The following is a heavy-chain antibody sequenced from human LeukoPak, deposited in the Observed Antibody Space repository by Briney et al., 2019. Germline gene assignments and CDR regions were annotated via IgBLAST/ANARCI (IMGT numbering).Heavy chain of an antibody. CDR3: ASGYCSGGSCYRVEPDY. Sequence: SVKVSCKASGGTFSGYAISWVRQAPGQGLEWMGGIIPIFGTANYAQKFQGRVTINADESTSTAYMELSSLRSEDTAVYYCASGYCSGGSCYRVEPDYWGQGTLVTVSS. V-gene: IGHV1-69*01. CDR1: GGTFSGYA. D-gene: IGHD2-15*01. J-gene: IGHJ4*02. CDR2: IIPIFGTA.